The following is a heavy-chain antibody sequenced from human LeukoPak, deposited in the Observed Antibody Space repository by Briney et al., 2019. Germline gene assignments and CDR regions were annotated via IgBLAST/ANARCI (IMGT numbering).Heavy chain of an antibody. Sequence: PSETLSLTCAVYGGSFSGYYWSWVRQAPGKGLEWVSAISGSGGSTYYADSVKGRFTISRDNSKNTLYLQMNSLRAEDTAVYYCAKDPGVGATRSPARGQGTLVTVSS. CDR3: AKDPGVGATRSPA. V-gene: IGHV3-23*01. CDR2: ISGSGGST. J-gene: IGHJ4*02. D-gene: IGHD1-26*01. CDR1: GGSFSGYY.